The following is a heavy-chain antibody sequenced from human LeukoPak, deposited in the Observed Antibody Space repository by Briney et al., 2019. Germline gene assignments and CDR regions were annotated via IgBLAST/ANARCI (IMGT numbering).Heavy chain of an antibody. CDR2: ISSSSSYI. V-gene: IGHV3-21*01. J-gene: IGHJ4*02. D-gene: IGHD3-3*01. Sequence: TGGSLRLSCAASGFTFSSYSMNWVRQAPGKGLEWVSSISSSSSYIYYADSVKGRFTISRDNAKNSLYLQMNSLRAEDTAVYYCARDPHPYYDFWSGPRAFVDYWGQGTLVTVSS. CDR1: GFTFSSYS. CDR3: ARDPHPYYDFWSGPRAFVDY.